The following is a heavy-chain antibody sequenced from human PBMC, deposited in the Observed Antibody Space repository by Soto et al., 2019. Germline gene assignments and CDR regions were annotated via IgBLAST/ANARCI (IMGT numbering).Heavy chain of an antibody. Sequence: EEQLLESGGGLVQPGGSLRLSCSASGFTFSNYAMSWVRQAPGKGLEWVSGIGGGGADTYYADSVKGRFTISRDNSKNTLFLQMSHLRADDTALYYCVKDRMSYNSVWDPFDVWGQGTMVTVSS. J-gene: IGHJ3*01. CDR1: GFTFSNYA. V-gene: IGHV3-23*01. D-gene: IGHD1-20*01. CDR3: VKDRMSYNSVWDPFDV. CDR2: IGGGGADT.